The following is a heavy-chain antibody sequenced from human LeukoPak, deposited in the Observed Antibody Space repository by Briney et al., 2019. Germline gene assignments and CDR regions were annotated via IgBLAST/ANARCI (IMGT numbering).Heavy chain of an antibody. CDR2: INHSGST. Sequence: SETLSLTCAVYGGSFSGYYWSWIRQPPGKGLEWIGEINHSGSTNYNPSLKSRVTISVDTSKNQFSLKLSSVTAADTAVYYCASWVAAARGYFQHWGQGTLVTVSS. J-gene: IGHJ1*01. CDR1: GGSFSGYY. CDR3: ASWVAAARGYFQH. D-gene: IGHD6-13*01. V-gene: IGHV4-34*01.